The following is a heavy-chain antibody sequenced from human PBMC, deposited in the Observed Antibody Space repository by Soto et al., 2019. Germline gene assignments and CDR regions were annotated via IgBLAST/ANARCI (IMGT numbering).Heavy chain of an antibody. D-gene: IGHD3-9*01. CDR1: GFTPTTTP. V-gene: IGHV3-23*01. CDR2: ISGTASRT. CDR3: ATSFRYFDN. Sequence: PGGSLRLSCAGSGFTPTTTPLSWVRQAPGKGLEWVTTISGTASRTYYVDSVKGRFFISRDNSKNTVTLQMNNLTVDDTAVYYCATSFRYFDNWGQGTRVTV. J-gene: IGHJ4*02.